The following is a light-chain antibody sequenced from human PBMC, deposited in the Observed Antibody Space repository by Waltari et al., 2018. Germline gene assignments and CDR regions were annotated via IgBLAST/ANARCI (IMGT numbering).Light chain of an antibody. CDR1: QSVSSN. V-gene: IGKV3-15*01. J-gene: IGKJ3*01. CDR2: GPS. CDR3: QQYNNSFT. Sequence: EIVMTQSPATLSVSPGERATLSCRASQSVSSNLAWYQQKPGQAPRLLIYGPSTRATGIPARFSGSGSGTEFTLTISSLQSEDFAVYYCQQYNNSFTFGPGTKVDIK.